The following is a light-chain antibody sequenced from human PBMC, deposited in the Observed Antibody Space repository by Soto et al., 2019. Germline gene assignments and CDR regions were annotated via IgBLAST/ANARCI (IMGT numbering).Light chain of an antibody. V-gene: IGKV1-39*01. CDR3: QQSYTTPRT. CDR1: QNIRTY. CDR2: GAS. J-gene: IGKJ1*01. Sequence: QMTQSPSSLSASVGARVTITCRASQNIRTYLTWYQQKPGNAPSLLIYGASTLQSGVPSRFSGSGSATDFTLTITSLQPEDFATYYCQQSYTTPRTFGQGTKVEIK.